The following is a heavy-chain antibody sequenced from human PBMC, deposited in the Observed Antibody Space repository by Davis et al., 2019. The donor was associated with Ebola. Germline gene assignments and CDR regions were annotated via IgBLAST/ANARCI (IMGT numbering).Heavy chain of an antibody. J-gene: IGHJ6*02. Sequence: SETLSLTCTVSGDSISRSYWSWIRQPPGKGLEWIGYVYHTGTTNQNPSLGSRVTMSADTSENLLSLKLTSVTAADTAVYFCARLAFYDFWSGNGMDVWGPGTTVAVSS. CDR1: GDSISRSY. CDR3: ARLAFYDFWSGNGMDV. D-gene: IGHD3/OR15-3a*01. V-gene: IGHV4-59*13. CDR2: VYHTGTT.